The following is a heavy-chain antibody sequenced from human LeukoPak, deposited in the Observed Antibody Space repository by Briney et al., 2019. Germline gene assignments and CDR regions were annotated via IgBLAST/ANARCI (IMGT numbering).Heavy chain of an antibody. V-gene: IGHV4-59*01. J-gene: IGHJ4*02. CDR1: GGSISSYY. CDR2: IYYSGST. CDR3: ARASWYETFDY. D-gene: IGHD6-13*01. Sequence: PSETLSLTCTVSGGSISSYYWSWVRQPPGKGLEWIGYIYYSGSTNYNPSLKSRVTISVDTSKNQFSLKLSSVTAADTAVYYCARASWYETFDYWGQGTLVTVSS.